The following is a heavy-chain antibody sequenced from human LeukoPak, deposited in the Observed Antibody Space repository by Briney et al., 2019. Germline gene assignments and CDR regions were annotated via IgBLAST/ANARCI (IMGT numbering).Heavy chain of an antibody. Sequence: SETLSLTCTVSGGSISSGGYYWSWIRQHPGKGLEWIGYIYYSGSTYYNPSLKSRVTISVDTSKNQFSLKLSSVTAADTAVYYCASGYCSGGSCYAVEYWGQGTLVTVSS. V-gene: IGHV4-31*03. CDR1: GGSISSGGYY. J-gene: IGHJ4*02. D-gene: IGHD2-15*01. CDR3: ASGYCSGGSCYAVEY. CDR2: IYYSGST.